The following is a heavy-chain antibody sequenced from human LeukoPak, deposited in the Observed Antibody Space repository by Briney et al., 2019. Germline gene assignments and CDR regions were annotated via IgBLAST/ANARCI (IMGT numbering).Heavy chain of an antibody. CDR1: GDSISSHY. Sequence: SETLSLTCTVSGDSISSHYWSWIRQPPVKGLEWIGYIYYSGNTKYNPSLKSRVTISVDTSKSQFSLKLTSVTAADTAVYYCARDTRRSYYFMDVWGKGTTVTVSS. CDR2: IYYSGNT. J-gene: IGHJ6*03. V-gene: IGHV4-59*11. CDR3: ARDTRRSYYFMDV.